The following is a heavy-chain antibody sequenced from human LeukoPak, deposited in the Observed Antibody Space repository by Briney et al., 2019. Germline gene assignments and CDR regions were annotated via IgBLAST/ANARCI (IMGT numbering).Heavy chain of an antibody. J-gene: IGHJ4*02. CDR1: GGSISSYY. V-gene: IGHV4-4*07. CDR3: ASEHYRSSSYYFDY. D-gene: IGHD6-6*01. Sequence: PSETLSLTCTVSGGSISSYYWSWIRQPAGKGLEWIGRIYTSGSTNYNPSLKSRVTMSVDTSKNQFSLKLSSVTAADTAVYYCASEHYRSSSYYFDYWGQGTLVTVSS. CDR2: IYTSGST.